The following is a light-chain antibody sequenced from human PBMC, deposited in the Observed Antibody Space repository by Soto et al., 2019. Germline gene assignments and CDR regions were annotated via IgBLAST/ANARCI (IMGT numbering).Light chain of an antibody. J-gene: IGKJ3*01. CDR2: GAS. V-gene: IGKV3-20*01. CDR1: QSVSSSY. CDR3: QQYGSSPFT. Sequence: EIVLPQSPGTLSLSTGERATLSCRASQSVSSSYLAWYQQKPGQAPRLLIYGASSRATGIPDRFSGSGSGTDFTLTISRLEPEDFAVYYCQQYGSSPFTFGPGTKVDIK.